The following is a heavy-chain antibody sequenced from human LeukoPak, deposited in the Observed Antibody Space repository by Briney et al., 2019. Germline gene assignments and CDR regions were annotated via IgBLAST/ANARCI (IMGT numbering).Heavy chain of an antibody. J-gene: IGHJ4*02. Sequence: SETLSLTCTVSGYSISSGYYWGWIRQPPGKGLEWIGSIYHSGSTYYNPSLKSRVTISVDTSKNQFSLKLSSVTAADTAVYYCARRGVTLYYFDYWSQGTLVTVSS. D-gene: IGHD3-10*01. V-gene: IGHV4-38-2*02. CDR3: ARRGVTLYYFDY. CDR1: GYSISSGYY. CDR2: IYHSGST.